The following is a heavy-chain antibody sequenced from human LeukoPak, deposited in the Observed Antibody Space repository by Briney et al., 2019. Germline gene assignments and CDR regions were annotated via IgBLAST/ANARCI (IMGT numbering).Heavy chain of an antibody. CDR1: GFTFSSYA. J-gene: IGHJ4*02. D-gene: IGHD5-12*01. Sequence: TGGSLRLSCAASGFTFSSYAMSWVRQAPGKGLEWVSAISGSGGSTYYADSVKGRFTISRDNSKNTLYLQMNSLRAEDTAVYYCAHRGWDIVATIFLDYWGQGTLVTVSS. CDR3: AHRGWDIVATIFLDY. V-gene: IGHV3-23*01. CDR2: ISGSGGST.